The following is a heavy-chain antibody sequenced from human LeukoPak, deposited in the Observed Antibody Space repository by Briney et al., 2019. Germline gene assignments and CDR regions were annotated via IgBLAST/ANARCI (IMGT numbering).Heavy chain of an antibody. Sequence: SETLSLTCTVSGGSVTSDIYYWSWIRQPPGKGLEWIGYIYNSGSTNYNPSLKSRVTISVDMSKDQFSLRLSSVTAADTAVYYCARGYCGSTSCYGVFDYWGQGTLVTVSS. CDR1: GGSVTSDIYY. D-gene: IGHD2-2*01. V-gene: IGHV4-61*01. CDR2: IYNSGST. J-gene: IGHJ4*02. CDR3: ARGYCGSTSCYGVFDY.